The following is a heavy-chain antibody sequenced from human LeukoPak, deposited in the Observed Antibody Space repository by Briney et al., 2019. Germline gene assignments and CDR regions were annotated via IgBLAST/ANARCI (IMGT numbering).Heavy chain of an antibody. Sequence: PGGSLRLSCAASGFTFSSYSMNWVRQAPGKGLEWVSGISWNSGSIGYADSVKGRFTISRDNAKNSLYLQMNSLRAEDMALYYCAKGRGIAAAGGYDYWGQGTLVTVSS. CDR3: AKGRGIAAAGGYDY. J-gene: IGHJ4*02. CDR1: GFTFSSYS. V-gene: IGHV3-9*03. D-gene: IGHD6-13*01. CDR2: ISWNSGSI.